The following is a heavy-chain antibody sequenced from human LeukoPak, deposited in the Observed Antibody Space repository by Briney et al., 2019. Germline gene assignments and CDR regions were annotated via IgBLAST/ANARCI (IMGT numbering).Heavy chain of an antibody. D-gene: IGHD3-10*01. V-gene: IGHV4-39*01. CDR2: VYSSGNT. CDR3: ARFPWYFSSGSYNGACFDS. Sequence: SETLSLTCTVSGGSISNSRYYWGWVRQPPGKGLEWIGTVYSSGNTYYNPSLKSRVTISVDTSTNQFSLRLSSVTAADTAMYYCARFPWYFSSGSYNGACFDSWGQGTLVTVSS. J-gene: IGHJ4*02. CDR1: GGSISNSRYY.